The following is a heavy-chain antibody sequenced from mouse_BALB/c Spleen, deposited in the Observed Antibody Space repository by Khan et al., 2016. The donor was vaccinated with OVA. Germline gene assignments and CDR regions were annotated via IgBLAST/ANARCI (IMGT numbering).Heavy chain of an antibody. CDR1: GYTFTSYW. Sequence: LQQPGSELVRPGASVKLSCKASGYTFTSYWMHWVKQRPGQGLEWIGNIYPGSGSTNYDEKFKSKATLTVDTSSSTAYMQLSSLTSEDSAVYYCTRGEYDGHYWGQGTTLTVSS. D-gene: IGHD2-14*01. V-gene: IGHV1S22*01. CDR2: IYPGSGST. CDR3: TRGEYDGHY. J-gene: IGHJ2*01.